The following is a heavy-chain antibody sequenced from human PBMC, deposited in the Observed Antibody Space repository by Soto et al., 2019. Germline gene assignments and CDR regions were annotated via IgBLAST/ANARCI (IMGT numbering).Heavy chain of an antibody. V-gene: IGHV2-5*02. CDR2: IYWDDDK. Sequence: QITLKESGPTLVKPTQTLTLTCTFSGFSLSTSGVGVGWIRQPPGKALEWLALIYWDDDKRYSPSLKSRLTITKDTSKNQVVLTMTNMDPVDTATYYCARDSSGWLGFDNWGQGTLVTVSS. CDR3: ARDSSGWLGFDN. J-gene: IGHJ4*02. CDR1: GFSLSTSGVG. D-gene: IGHD6-19*01.